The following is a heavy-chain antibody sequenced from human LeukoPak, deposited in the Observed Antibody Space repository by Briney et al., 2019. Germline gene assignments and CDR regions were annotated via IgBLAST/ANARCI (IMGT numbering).Heavy chain of an antibody. V-gene: IGHV4-30-2*01. J-gene: IGHJ4*02. CDR2: IYHSGST. D-gene: IGHD3-10*01. Sequence: TLSLTCAVSGGSISSGGYSWSWIRQPPGKGLEWIGYIYHSGSTYYNPSLKSRVTISVDRSKNQFSLKLSSVTAADTAVYYCARAATGGWFGELLYFDYWGQGTLVTVSS. CDR1: GGSISSGGYS. CDR3: ARAATGGWFGELLYFDY.